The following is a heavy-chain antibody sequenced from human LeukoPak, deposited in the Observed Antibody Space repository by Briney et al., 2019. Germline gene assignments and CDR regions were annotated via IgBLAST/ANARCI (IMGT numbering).Heavy chain of an antibody. Sequence: ASVKVSCKASGYTFTGYFIHWVRQAPGQGLEWMGWISAYNGNTNYAQKFQGRVTMATDTSTSTAYMELRSLRSDDTAMYYCAREVYSNWFDPWGQGTLVTVSS. CDR3: AREVYSNWFDP. D-gene: IGHD2-8*01. V-gene: IGHV1-18*04. CDR2: ISAYNGNT. J-gene: IGHJ5*02. CDR1: GYTFTGYF.